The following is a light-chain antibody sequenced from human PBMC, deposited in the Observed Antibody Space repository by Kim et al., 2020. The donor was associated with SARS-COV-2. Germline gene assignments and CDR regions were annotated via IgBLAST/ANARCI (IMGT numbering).Light chain of an antibody. CDR1: QSISSR. CDR2: GAS. V-gene: IGKV3-15*01. J-gene: IGKJ4*01. Sequence: VSPGEKATLSCRASQSISSRLAWYTHKPGQAPRLLFSGASTRATGIPARFSGSGSGTEFTLTISSLQCEDFAVYYCQHYITSPRTFDGGA. CDR3: QHYITSPRT.